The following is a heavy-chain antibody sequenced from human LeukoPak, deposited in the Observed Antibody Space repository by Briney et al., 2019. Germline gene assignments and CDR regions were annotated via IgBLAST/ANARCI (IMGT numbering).Heavy chain of an antibody. V-gene: IGHV3-11*05. J-gene: IGHJ4*02. CDR1: GFTFSSYA. D-gene: IGHD2-15*01. Sequence: GGSLRLSCAASGFTFSSYAMSWVRQAPGKGLEWVSFISSSGSYTMSAGSVKGRFTISRDNAKNSLYLQMNSLRAEDTAVYYCARGSRVIDYWGQGTLFTFSS. CDR2: ISSSGSYT. CDR3: ARGSRVIDY.